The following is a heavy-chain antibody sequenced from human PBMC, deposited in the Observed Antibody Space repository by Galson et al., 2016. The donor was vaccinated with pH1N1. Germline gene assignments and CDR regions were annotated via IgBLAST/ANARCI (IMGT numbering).Heavy chain of an antibody. CDR3: ARFNYGDYVNYLDY. CDR2: IDWDDDK. CDR1: GFSLSTSGMC. J-gene: IGHJ4*02. Sequence: PALVKPPQTLTLTCTFSGFSLSTSGMCVSWIRQPPGKALEWLALIDWDDDKYYSTSLKTRLTISKDTSKNQVVLTMTNMDPVDTATYYCARFNYGDYVNYLDYWGQGTLVTVSS. D-gene: IGHD4-17*01. V-gene: IGHV2-70*01.